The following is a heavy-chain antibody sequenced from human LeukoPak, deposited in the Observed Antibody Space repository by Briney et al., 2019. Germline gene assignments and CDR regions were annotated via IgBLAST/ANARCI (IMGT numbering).Heavy chain of an antibody. CDR1: GGSISSYY. V-gene: IGHV4-59*01. Sequence: NTSETLSLTCTVSGGSISSYYWSWIRQPPGKGLEWIGYIYYSGSTNYNPSLKSRVTISVDTSKNQFSLKLSSVTAADTAVYYCARGRTTGMTQWGQGTLVTVSS. D-gene: IGHD1-1*01. CDR2: IYYSGST. CDR3: ARGRTTGMTQ. J-gene: IGHJ4*02.